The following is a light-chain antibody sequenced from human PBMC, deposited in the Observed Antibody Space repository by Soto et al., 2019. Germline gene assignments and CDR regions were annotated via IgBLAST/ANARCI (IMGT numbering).Light chain of an antibody. J-gene: IGLJ3*02. CDR3: SSFAGSSNWV. CDR1: SSDVGGYTY. CDR2: EVN. Sequence: QSALTQPPSASGSPGQSVTISCTGTSSDVGGYTYVSWYQQYPGKAPKLMIYEVNKRPSGVPDRFSGSKSGNTASLTVSGLQAEDEADYYCSSFAGSSNWVFGGGTKLTVL. V-gene: IGLV2-8*01.